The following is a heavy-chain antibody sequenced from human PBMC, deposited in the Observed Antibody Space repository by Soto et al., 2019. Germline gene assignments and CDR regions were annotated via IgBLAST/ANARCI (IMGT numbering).Heavy chain of an antibody. D-gene: IGHD2-21*01. CDR3: ACYSPSPCTIRICFSGWLDT. J-gene: IGHJ5*02. CDR2: MNPNSGNT. CDR1: GYTFTSYD. V-gene: IGHV1-8*01. Sequence: ASVKVSCKASGYTFTSYDINWVRQATGQGLEWMGWMNPNSGNTVYAQNFQGRVTMTRNTSISTAYMELSSLTSEDTALYYCACYSPSPCTIRICFSGWLDTWGQGTLVTVSS.